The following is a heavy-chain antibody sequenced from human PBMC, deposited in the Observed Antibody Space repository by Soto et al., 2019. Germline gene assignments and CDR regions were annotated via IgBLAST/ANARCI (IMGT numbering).Heavy chain of an antibody. CDR1: GFTFSSYA. Sequence: QVQLVESGGGVVQPGRSLRLSCAASGFTFSSYAMHWVRQAPGKGLEWVAVISYDGSNKYYADSVKGRFTISRDNSKNTLYLQMNSLRAEDTAVYYCARHDELGYCSGGSCYYYYGMDVWGRRTTVTVSS. CDR3: ARHDELGYCSGGSCYYYYGMDV. D-gene: IGHD2-15*01. J-gene: IGHJ6*02. V-gene: IGHV3-30-3*01. CDR2: ISYDGSNK.